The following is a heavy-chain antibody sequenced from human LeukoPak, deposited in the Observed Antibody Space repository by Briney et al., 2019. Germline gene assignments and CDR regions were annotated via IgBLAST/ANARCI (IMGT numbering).Heavy chain of an antibody. V-gene: IGHV4-30-2*01. Sequence: SETLSLTCAVSGGSISSGGYSWSWIRQPPWTGLEWIGYIYHSGSTYYNPSLKSRVTISVDRSKNQFSLKLSSVTAADTAVYYCASGQEVCGGDCYSAFDYWGQGTLVTVSS. CDR3: ASGQEVCGGDCYSAFDY. D-gene: IGHD2-21*02. CDR1: GGSISSGGYS. J-gene: IGHJ4*02. CDR2: IYHSGST.